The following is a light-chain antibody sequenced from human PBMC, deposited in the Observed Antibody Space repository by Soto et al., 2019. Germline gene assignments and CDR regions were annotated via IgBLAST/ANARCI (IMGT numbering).Light chain of an antibody. J-gene: IGKJ4*01. V-gene: IGKV1-12*01. Sequence: DTQMPQSPSSVSASVGDRVTITCRASQDVNAWLAWYQKKPGKAPELLIYGASTLHSGVPSRFSGSGSGTDVTLTISSLQPEDFATYYCQQANSFPLTFGGGTKVEVQ. CDR2: GAS. CDR1: QDVNAW. CDR3: QQANSFPLT.